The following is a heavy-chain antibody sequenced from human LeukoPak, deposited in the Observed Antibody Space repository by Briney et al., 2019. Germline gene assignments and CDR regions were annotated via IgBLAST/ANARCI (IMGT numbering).Heavy chain of an antibody. CDR1: GGSISSYY. CDR2: IYYSGST. V-gene: IGHV4-59*12. CDR3: AREAGRYYGSGSYLAPDY. Sequence: SETLSLTCTVSGGSISSYYWSWIRQPPGKGLEWIGYIYYSGSTNYNPSLKSRVTISVDTSKNQFSLKLSSVTAADTAVYYCAREAGRYYGSGSYLAPDYWGQGTLVTVSS. D-gene: IGHD3-10*01. J-gene: IGHJ4*02.